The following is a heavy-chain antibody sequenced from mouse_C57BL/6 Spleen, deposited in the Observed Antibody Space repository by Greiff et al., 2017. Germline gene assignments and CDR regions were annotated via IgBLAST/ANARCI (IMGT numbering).Heavy chain of an antibody. D-gene: IGHD2-12*01. CDR3: AREGDYNYAMDY. CDR2: INPNNGGT. Sequence: EVMLVESGPELVKPGASVKMSCKASGYTFTDYNMHWVKQSHGKSLEWIGYINPNNGGTSYNQKFKGKATLTVNKSSSTAYMELRSLTSEDSAVYYCAREGDYNYAMDYWGQGTSVTVSS. CDR1: GYTFTDYN. J-gene: IGHJ4*01. V-gene: IGHV1-22*01.